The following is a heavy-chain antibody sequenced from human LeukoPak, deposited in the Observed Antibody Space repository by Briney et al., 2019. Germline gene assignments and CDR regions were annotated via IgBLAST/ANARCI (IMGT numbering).Heavy chain of an antibody. V-gene: IGHV1-69*06. CDR2: VIPAFGTA. Sequence: ASVKVSFKASGGSFSTFSINWVRQAPGQGLEWMGRVIPAFGTADYSQNFQGRVTFTADMSTAAAYMDLRSLRSDDTALYYCATQGIGLAGGYFDSWGQGTRVTVSS. J-gene: IGHJ4*02. CDR1: GGSFSTFS. CDR3: ATQGIGLAGGYFDS. D-gene: IGHD2-8*02.